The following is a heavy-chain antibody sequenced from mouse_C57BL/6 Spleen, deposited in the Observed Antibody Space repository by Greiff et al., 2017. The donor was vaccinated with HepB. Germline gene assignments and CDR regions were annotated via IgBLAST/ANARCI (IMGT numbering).Heavy chain of an antibody. J-gene: IGHJ2*01. CDR2: IDPENGDT. Sequence: VHVKQSGAELVRPGASVKLSCTASGFNIKDDYMHWVKQRPEQGLEWIGWIDPENGDTEYASKFQGKATITADTSSNTAYLQLSSLTSEDTAVYYCTTAYYYGSLYYFDYWGQGTTLTVSS. D-gene: IGHD1-1*01. CDR1: GFNIKDDY. V-gene: IGHV14-4*01. CDR3: TTAYYYGSLYYFDY.